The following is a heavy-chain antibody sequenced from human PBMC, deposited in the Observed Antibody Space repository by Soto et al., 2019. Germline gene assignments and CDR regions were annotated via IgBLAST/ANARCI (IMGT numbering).Heavy chain of an antibody. D-gene: IGHD3-3*01. CDR2: ISYDGSNK. CDR3: AKSLLRFLEWPFSMDV. V-gene: IGHV3-30*18. Sequence: GGSLRLSCAASGFTFSSYAMSWVRQAPGKGLEWVAVISYDGSNKYYADSVKGRFTISRDNSKNTLYLQMNSLRAEDTAVYYCAKSLLRFLEWPFSMDVWGQGTTVTVSS. CDR1: GFTFSSYA. J-gene: IGHJ6*02.